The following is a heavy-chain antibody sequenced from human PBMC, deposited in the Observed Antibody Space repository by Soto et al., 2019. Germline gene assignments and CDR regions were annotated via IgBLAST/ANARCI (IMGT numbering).Heavy chain of an antibody. CDR3: AKWSYLDY. CDR2: ISGSDGKT. CDR1: GFSFASFA. Sequence: PGGSLRLSCTTSGFSFASFAMTWVRQAPGKGLEWVATISGSDGKTYYADSVKGRFSISRETSRNTLYLQMNSLRADDTAIYYCAKWSYLDYWGQGTRVTVSS. V-gene: IGHV3-23*01. D-gene: IGHD3-3*01. J-gene: IGHJ4*02.